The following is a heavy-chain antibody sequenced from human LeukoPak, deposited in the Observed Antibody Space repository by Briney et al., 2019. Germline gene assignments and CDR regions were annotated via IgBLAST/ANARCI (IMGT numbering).Heavy chain of an antibody. V-gene: IGHV3-13*01. J-gene: IGHJ5*02. Sequence: PGGSLRLSCAASGFTFSSYDMHWVRQATGKGLEWVSAIGTAGDTYYPGSVKGRFTISRENAKNSLYLQMNSLRAGDTAVYYCARGKASGSYYNWFDPWGQGTLVTVSS. CDR2: IGTAGDT. CDR3: ARGKASGSYYNWFDP. D-gene: IGHD1-26*01. CDR1: GFTFSSYD.